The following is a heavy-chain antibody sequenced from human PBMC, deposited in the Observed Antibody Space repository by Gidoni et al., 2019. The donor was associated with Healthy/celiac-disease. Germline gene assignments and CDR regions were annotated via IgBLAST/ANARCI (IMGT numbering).Heavy chain of an antibody. CDR3: ARIGYCSSTSCYEGWGWFDP. D-gene: IGHD2-2*01. CDR2: IYSGGST. CDR1: GFTVSSNY. V-gene: IGHV3-53*01. Sequence: EVQLVESGGGLIQPGGSLRLSCAASGFTVSSNYMSWVRQAPGKGLEWVSVIYSGGSTYYADSVKGRFTISRDNSKNTLYLQMNSLRAEDTAVYYCARIGYCSSTSCYEGWGWFDPWGQGTLVTVSS. J-gene: IGHJ5*02.